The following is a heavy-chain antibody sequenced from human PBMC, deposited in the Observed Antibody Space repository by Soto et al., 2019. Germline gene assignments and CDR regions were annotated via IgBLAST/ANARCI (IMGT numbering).Heavy chain of an antibody. CDR2: IIPILGIA. J-gene: IGHJ6*02. Sequence: QVQLVQSGAEVKKPGSSVKVSCKASGGTFSSYTISWVRQAPGQGLEWMGRIIPILGIANYAQKFQGRVTIXAXXSTSTAYMELSSLRSEDTAVYYCALIGPYYYGMDVWGQGTTVTVSS. D-gene: IGHD2-8*01. CDR3: ALIGPYYYGMDV. CDR1: GGTFSSYT. V-gene: IGHV1-69*02.